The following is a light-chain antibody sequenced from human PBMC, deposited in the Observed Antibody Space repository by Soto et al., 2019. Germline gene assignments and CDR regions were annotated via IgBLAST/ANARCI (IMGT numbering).Light chain of an antibody. CDR2: ENN. J-gene: IGLJ1*01. CDR1: ASNIGRDP. CDR3: AGWDGSLKGFV. V-gene: IGLV1-44*01. Sequence: QSVLTQPPSASGGPGQRVTRSCSGSASNIGRDPVNWYQQVPGTAPKLLIYENNHRPSGVPDRFSGSKSGTSASLVISGLQSEDEAEYFCAGWDGSLKGFVFGTGTKVTVL.